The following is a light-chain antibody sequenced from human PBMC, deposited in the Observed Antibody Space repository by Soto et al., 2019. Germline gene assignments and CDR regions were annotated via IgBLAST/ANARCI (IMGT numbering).Light chain of an antibody. CDR2: DVS. Sequence: QSVLTQPASVSGSPGQSITISCTGTSSDVGGYNYVSWYQQHPGRAPQLMIYDVSHRPSGVSNRFSGSRSGNTASLTISGLPTEDEADYYCSSYATSTTVLFGGGTKLTVL. CDR3: SSYATSTTVL. V-gene: IGLV2-14*03. CDR1: SSDVGGYNY. J-gene: IGLJ2*01.